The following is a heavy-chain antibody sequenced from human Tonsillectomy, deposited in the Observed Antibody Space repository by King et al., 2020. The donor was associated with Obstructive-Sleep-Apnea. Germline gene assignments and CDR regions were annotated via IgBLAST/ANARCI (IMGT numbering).Heavy chain of an antibody. D-gene: IGHD2-15*01. Sequence: QLVQSGAEVKKPGSSVKVSCKASGGTFSSYAISWVRQAPGQGLEWMGGIIPIFGTANYAQKFQGRVTITAAESTSTAYMELSSLGSEDTAVYYCARGLGYCSGGSCYESHYYYYGMDVWGQGTTVTVSS. J-gene: IGHJ6*02. V-gene: IGHV1-69*01. CDR2: IIPIFGTA. CDR3: ARGLGYCSGGSCYESHYYYYGMDV. CDR1: GGTFSSYA.